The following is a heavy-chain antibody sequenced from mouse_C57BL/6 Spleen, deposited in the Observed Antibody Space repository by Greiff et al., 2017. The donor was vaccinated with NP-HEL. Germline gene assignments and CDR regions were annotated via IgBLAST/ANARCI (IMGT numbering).Heavy chain of an antibody. CDR2: IDPSDSYT. J-gene: IGHJ1*03. D-gene: IGHD1-1*01. Sequence: VQLQQPGAELVKPGASVKLSCKASGYTFTSYWMQWVKQRPGQGLEWIGEIDPSDSYTNYNQKFKGKATLTVDTSSSTAYMQLSSLTSEDSAVYYCARGDYYYYGSSHWYFDVWGTGTTVNVSS. V-gene: IGHV1-50*01. CDR3: ARGDYYYYGSSHWYFDV. CDR1: GYTFTSYW.